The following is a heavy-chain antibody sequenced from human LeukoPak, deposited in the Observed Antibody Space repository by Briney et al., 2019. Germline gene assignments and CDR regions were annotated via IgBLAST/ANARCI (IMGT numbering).Heavy chain of an antibody. CDR1: GFTVSSNY. Sequence: GGSLRLSCAASGFTVSSNYMSWVRQAPGKGLEWVSVIYSGGSTYYADSVKGRFTISRDNSKNMLYLQMNSLRAEDTAVYYCARDGIVGATHVYFDYWGQGTLVTVSS. CDR2: IYSGGST. CDR3: ARDGIVGATHVYFDY. J-gene: IGHJ4*02. V-gene: IGHV3-53*01. D-gene: IGHD1-26*01.